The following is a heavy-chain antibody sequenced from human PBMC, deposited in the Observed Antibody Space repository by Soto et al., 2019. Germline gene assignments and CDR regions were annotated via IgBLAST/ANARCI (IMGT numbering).Heavy chain of an antibody. CDR3: ARLLNYYDSSASGY. Sequence: PGESLKISCKGSGYTFTNYWIGWVRQMPGKGLEWMGIIYPGDSETRYSPSSQGQVIISADKSISTAYLQWNSLKAPDTAMYYCARLLNYYDSSASGYWGQGTLVTVSS. D-gene: IGHD3-22*01. CDR1: GYTFTNYW. J-gene: IGHJ4*02. CDR2: IYPGDSET. V-gene: IGHV5-51*01.